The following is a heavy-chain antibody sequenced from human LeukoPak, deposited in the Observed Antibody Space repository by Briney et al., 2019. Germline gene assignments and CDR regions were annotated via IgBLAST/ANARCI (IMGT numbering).Heavy chain of an antibody. J-gene: IGHJ6*03. CDR1: GGSISSSSYY. D-gene: IGHD6-19*01. CDR2: IYYSGST. CDR3: ASCYSSGWLTYYYYMDV. V-gene: IGHV4-39*07. Sequence: PSETLSLTCTASGGSISSSSYYWGWIRQPPGKGLEWIGSIYYSGSTYYNPSLKSRVTISVDTSKNQFSLKLSSVTAADTAVYYCASCYSSGWLTYYYYMDVWGKGTTVTVSS.